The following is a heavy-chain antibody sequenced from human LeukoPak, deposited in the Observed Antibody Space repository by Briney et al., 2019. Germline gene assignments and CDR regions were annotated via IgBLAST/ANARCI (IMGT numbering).Heavy chain of an antibody. Sequence: SETLSLTCTVSGGSISSYYWSWIRQPPGKGLEWIGYIYYSWSTNYNPSLKSRVTISVDTSKNQFSLKLSSVTAADTAVYYCAREALNFTMDAFDIWGQGTMVTVST. CDR1: GGSISSYY. V-gene: IGHV4-59*01. J-gene: IGHJ3*02. CDR2: IYYSWST. CDR3: AREALNFTMDAFDI. D-gene: IGHD3-10*01.